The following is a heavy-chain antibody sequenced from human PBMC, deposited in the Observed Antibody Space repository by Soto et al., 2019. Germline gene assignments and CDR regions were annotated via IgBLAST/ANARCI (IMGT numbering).Heavy chain of an antibody. D-gene: IGHD4-17*01. CDR3: ANGTTVETGNS. V-gene: IGHV1-18*01. Sequence: QVQLVQSGAEVKKPGASVKVSCKASGYTFTSYGISWVRQAPGQGLEWMGWISAYNGNTNYAQKLQGRVTMTTDTTTGTAYRELRSLRSDDSAVYYCANGTTVETGNSWAEGTLVTVSS. CDR2: ISAYNGNT. J-gene: IGHJ4*02. CDR1: GYTFTSYG.